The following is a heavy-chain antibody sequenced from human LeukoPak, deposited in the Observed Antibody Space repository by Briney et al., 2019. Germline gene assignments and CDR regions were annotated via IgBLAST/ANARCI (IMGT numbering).Heavy chain of an antibody. CDR3: AGSHHYYYGMDV. V-gene: IGHV3-53*01. J-gene: IGHJ6*02. D-gene: IGHD1-26*01. CDR2: LYNGGTT. CDR1: GFSVTSNY. Sequence: GGSLRLSCEVSGFSVTSNYMSGVRQAPGKGPEWVSVLYNGGTTYYADSVKGRFTVSRDNSKNTMYLQMSSLRAEDTAVYYCAGSHHYYYGMDVWGQGTTITVSS.